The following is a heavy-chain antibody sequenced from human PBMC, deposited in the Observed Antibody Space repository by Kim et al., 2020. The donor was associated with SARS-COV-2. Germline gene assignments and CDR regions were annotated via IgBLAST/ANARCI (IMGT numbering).Heavy chain of an antibody. Sequence: YEQKFEERVTITRDMSTSTAYMDLSSLRSEDTAMYYCAAEGDYDFWSGLDVWGQGTTVTVSS. V-gene: IGHV1-58*01. D-gene: IGHD3-3*01. J-gene: IGHJ6*02. CDR3: AAEGDYDFWSGLDV.